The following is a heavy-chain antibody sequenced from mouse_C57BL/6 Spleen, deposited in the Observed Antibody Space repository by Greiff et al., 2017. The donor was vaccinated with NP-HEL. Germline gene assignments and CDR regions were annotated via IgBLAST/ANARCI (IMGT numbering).Heavy chain of an antibody. CDR3: ASIYYYGQDYGMDY. CDR1: GFTFSDYG. Sequence: EVQVVESGGGLVKPGGSLKLSCAASGFTFSDYGMHWVRQAPEKGLEWVAYISSGSSTIYYADTVKGRFTISRDNAKNTLFLQMTSLRSEDTAMYYCASIYYYGQDYGMDYWGQGTSVTVSS. V-gene: IGHV5-17*01. J-gene: IGHJ4*01. D-gene: IGHD1-1*01. CDR2: ISSGSSTI.